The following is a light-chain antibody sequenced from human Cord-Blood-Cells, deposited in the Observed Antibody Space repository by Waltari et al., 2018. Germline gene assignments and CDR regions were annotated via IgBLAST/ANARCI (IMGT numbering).Light chain of an antibody. V-gene: IGLV2-8*01. J-gene: IGLJ1*01. CDR2: EVS. CDR1: SSDVGGYYY. CDR3: SSYAGSNNYV. Sequence: QSALTLPPSASGSPGQSVTISCTGTSSDVGGYYYVSWYQQHPGKAPKLMIYEVSKRPSGVPDRFSGSKYGNTASLTVSGLQAEDEADYYCSSYAGSNNYVFGTGTKVTVL.